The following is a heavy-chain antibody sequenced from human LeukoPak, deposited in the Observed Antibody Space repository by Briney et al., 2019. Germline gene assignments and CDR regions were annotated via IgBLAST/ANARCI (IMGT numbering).Heavy chain of an antibody. J-gene: IGHJ5*02. CDR1: GDSISSNFW. V-gene: IGHV4-4*02. CDR2: IYHSGST. Sequence: PSETLSLTSAVSGDSISSNFWWNWFRQPPGRGLDWIGEIYHSGSTTYNPSLRSRVTISIDKSKNHFSLNLTSVTAADTAVYYCARVFGKNSWSNCFDPWGQGTLVTVSS. D-gene: IGHD3-10*01. CDR3: ARVFGKNSWSNCFDP.